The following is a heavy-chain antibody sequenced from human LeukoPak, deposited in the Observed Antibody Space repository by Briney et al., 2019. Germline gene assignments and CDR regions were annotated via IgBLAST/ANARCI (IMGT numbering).Heavy chain of an antibody. CDR1: GFTFSTSW. CDR3: AKGRGYSYALDY. Sequence: GGSLRLSCAASGFTFSTSWMAWVRQAPGKGLEWVANIKEDGTAKNYVVSVRGRFTISRDNAKNTLYLQMNSLRAEDTAVYYCAKGRGYSYALDYWGQGTLVTVSS. V-gene: IGHV3-7*01. J-gene: IGHJ4*02. CDR2: IKEDGTAK. D-gene: IGHD5-18*01.